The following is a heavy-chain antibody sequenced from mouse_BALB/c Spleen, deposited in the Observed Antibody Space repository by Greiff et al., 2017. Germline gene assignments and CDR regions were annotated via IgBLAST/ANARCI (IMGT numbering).Heavy chain of an antibody. D-gene: IGHD2-1*01. CDR3: ARWGNYYAMDY. V-gene: IGHV5-12-1*01. CDR1: GFAFSSYD. CDR2: ISSGGGST. J-gene: IGHJ4*01. Sequence: EVKVVESGGGLVKPGGSLKLSCAASGFAFSSYDMSWVRQTPEKRLEWVAYISSGGGSTYYPDTVKGRFTISRDNAKNTLYLQMSSLKSEDTAMYYCARWGNYYAMDYWGQGTSVTVSS.